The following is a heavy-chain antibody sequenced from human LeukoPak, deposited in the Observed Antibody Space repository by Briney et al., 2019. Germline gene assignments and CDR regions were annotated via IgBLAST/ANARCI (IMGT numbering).Heavy chain of an antibody. Sequence: GESLKISCKGSGYSFISYWIAWVRQMPGEGLEWMGIIYPGDSDTRYSPSFQGQVTISVDKSISAAHLQWSSLKASDTAIYYCARRYCGGGSCYSDYDAFDIWGQGTMVTVSS. J-gene: IGHJ3*02. CDR1: GYSFISYW. CDR3: ARRYCGGGSCYSDYDAFDI. V-gene: IGHV5-51*01. D-gene: IGHD2-15*01. CDR2: IYPGDSDT.